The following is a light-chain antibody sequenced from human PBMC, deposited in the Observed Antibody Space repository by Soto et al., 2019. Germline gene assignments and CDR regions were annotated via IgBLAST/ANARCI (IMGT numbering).Light chain of an antibody. CDR2: DAS. J-gene: IGKJ4*01. Sequence: EIVLTQSPATLSLSPRERATLSCRASQSVSSYLAWYQQKPGQAPRLLIYDASNRATGIPARFSGSGSGTDFTLTISSLEPEDFAVYYCQQRSNWLTFGGGTRWIS. CDR1: QSVSSY. V-gene: IGKV3-11*01. CDR3: QQRSNWLT.